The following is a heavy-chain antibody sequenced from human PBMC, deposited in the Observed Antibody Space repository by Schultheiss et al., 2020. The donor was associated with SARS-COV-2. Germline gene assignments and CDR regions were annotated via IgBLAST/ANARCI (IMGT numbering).Heavy chain of an antibody. D-gene: IGHD3-22*01. CDR2: ISSSSSYI. J-gene: IGHJ6*02. CDR1: GFTFSSYS. Sequence: GGSLRLSCAASGFTFSSYSMNWVRQAPGKGLEWVSSISSSSSYIYYADSVKGRFTISRDNAKNSLYLQMNSLRAEDTAVYYCARDLSYDSILYYYYYYGMDVWGQGTTVTVSS. CDR3: ARDLSYDSILYYYYYYGMDV. V-gene: IGHV3-21*01.